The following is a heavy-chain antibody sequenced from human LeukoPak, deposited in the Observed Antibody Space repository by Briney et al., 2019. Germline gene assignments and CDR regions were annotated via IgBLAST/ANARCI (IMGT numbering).Heavy chain of an antibody. CDR1: GYTFTGYY. D-gene: IGHD1-26*01. Sequence: ASVKVSCKASGYTFTGYYMHWVRQAPGQGPEWMGWINPNSGGTNYAQKFQGRVTMTRDTSISTAYMELSRLRSDDTAVYYCARDQYSGSYGSIDYWGQGTLVTVSS. J-gene: IGHJ4*02. V-gene: IGHV1-2*02. CDR3: ARDQYSGSYGSIDY. CDR2: INPNSGGT.